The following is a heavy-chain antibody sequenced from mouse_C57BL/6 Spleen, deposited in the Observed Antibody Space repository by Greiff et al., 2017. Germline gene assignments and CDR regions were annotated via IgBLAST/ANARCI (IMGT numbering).Heavy chain of an antibody. D-gene: IGHD1-1*02. CDR3: ARSYYGGSFAY. V-gene: IGHV1-82*01. CDR2: IYPGDGYT. Sequence: VKLQESGPELVKPGASVKISCKASGYAFSSSWMNWVKQRPGKGLEWIGRIYPGDGYTNYNGKFKGKATLTADKSSSTAYMQLSSLTSEDSAVYFCARSYYGGSFAYWGQGTLVTVSA. J-gene: IGHJ3*01. CDR1: GYAFSSSW.